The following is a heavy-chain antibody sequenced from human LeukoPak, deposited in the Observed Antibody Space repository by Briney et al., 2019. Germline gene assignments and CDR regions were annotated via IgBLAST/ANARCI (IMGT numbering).Heavy chain of an antibody. V-gene: IGHV4-39*07. J-gene: IGHJ3*02. D-gene: IGHD3-10*01. Sequence: SETLSLTCTVSGGSISSSSYYWGWIRQPPGKGLEWIGSIYYSGSTYYNPSLKSRVTISVDTSKNQFSLKLSSVTAADTAVYYCARTRRGDAFDIWGQGTMVTVST. CDR1: GGSISSSSYY. CDR3: ARTRRGDAFDI. CDR2: IYYSGST.